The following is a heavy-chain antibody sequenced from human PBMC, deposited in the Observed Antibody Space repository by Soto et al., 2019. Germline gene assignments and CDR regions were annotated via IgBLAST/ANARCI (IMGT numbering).Heavy chain of an antibody. J-gene: IGHJ6*02. CDR2: VNPSGGST. Sequence: GASVKVSCKASRYTFTNFYIHWLRQAPGQGLEWMGIVNPSGGSTTYTQKFQGRVTMTRDTSPSTVHMELITLRSEDTAVYYCARSQVGRPLDAWGPGTTVTVSS. CDR1: RYTFTNFY. V-gene: IGHV1-46*01. CDR3: ARSQVGRPLDA. D-gene: IGHD1-26*01.